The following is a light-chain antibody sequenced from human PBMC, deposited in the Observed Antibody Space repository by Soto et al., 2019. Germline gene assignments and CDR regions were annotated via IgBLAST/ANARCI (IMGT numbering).Light chain of an antibody. CDR3: TSYTATGALV. V-gene: IGLV2-14*01. Sequence: QSVLTQPASVSGSPGQSITVSCTGTNTDVGGYNYVSWYQHRPGKAPRLMIYEVRNRLSGVSNRFSGSKSGNTASLTISGLQFEDEADYYCTSYTATGALVFGSGTKLTVL. CDR1: NTDVGGYNY. CDR2: EVR. J-gene: IGLJ3*02.